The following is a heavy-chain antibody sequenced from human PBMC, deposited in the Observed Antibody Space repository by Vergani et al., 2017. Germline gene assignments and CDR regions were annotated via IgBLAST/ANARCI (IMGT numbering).Heavy chain of an antibody. CDR2: ISAYNGNT. CDR3: ARGLYYDFWSGXYYDSSGYPYYFDY. CDR1: GYTFTSYG. V-gene: IGHV1-18*01. D-gene: IGHD3-22*01. Sequence: QVQLVQSGAEVKKPGASVKVSCKASGYTFTSYGISWVRQAPGQGLEWMGWISAYNGNTNYAQKLQGRVTMTTDTSTSTAYMELRSLRSDDTAVYYCARGLYYDFWSGXYYDSSGYPYYFDYWGQGTLVTVSS. J-gene: IGHJ4*02.